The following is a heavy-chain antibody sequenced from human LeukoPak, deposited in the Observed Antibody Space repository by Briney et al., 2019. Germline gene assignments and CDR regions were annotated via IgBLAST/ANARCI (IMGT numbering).Heavy chain of an antibody. J-gene: IGHJ4*02. Sequence: ESLKIPCKGSGDRFTSYWIGWLRQMPGKDREGLGIIYPGDSDTRYSPSFQGQVTISADKSISTAYLQWSRLKASDTAMYYCARLAYYYDSSGYLDYWGQGTLVTVSS. CDR2: IYPGDSDT. CDR1: GDRFTSYW. D-gene: IGHD3-22*01. V-gene: IGHV5-51*01. CDR3: ARLAYYYDSSGYLDY.